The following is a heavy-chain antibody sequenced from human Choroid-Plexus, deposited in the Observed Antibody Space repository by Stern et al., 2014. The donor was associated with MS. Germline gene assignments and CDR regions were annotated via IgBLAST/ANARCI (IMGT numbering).Heavy chain of an antibody. J-gene: IGHJ5*02. D-gene: IGHD2/OR15-2a*01. V-gene: IGHV3-30*18. Sequence: QVQLGQSGGGVVQPGRPLGLSCVASGFTFGSCAMHWVRQAPGKGLEWVAGVSYDGSNKYYADSVKGRFTISRDNSQNTLYMQMSSLRPEDTAVYYCAKDRQYLTYFFDHWGQGSLVTVSS. CDR2: VSYDGSNK. CDR3: AKDRQYLTYFFDH. CDR1: GFTFGSCA.